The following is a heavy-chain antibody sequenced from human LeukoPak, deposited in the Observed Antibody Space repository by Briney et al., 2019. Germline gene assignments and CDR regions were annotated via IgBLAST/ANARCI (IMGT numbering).Heavy chain of an antibody. D-gene: IGHD3-10*01. J-gene: IGHJ4*02. Sequence: PGGSLRLSCAASGFTFSRYGMHWVRQAPGKGLEWVAVISYDGSNKYYGDSVKGRFTISRDNSKKMLYLQMNSLRAEDTAVYYCAKVSAYYYASGFDYWAREPWSPSPQ. CDR3: AKVSAYYYASGFDY. CDR1: GFTFSRYG. V-gene: IGHV3-30*18. CDR2: ISYDGSNK.